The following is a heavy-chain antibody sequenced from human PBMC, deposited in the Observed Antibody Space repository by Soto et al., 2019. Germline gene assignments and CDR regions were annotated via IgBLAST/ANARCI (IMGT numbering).Heavy chain of an antibody. Sequence: QVQLQESGPGLVKPSQTLSLTCTVSGDSIYSGSYYWNWLRQHPGKGLEWIGNIYYNGNTNYNPSLESRVTISVATSQNQFSLKLNSVTAADTPVYYCARVTAVAGIDYYCGMDVWGQGTTVTVSS. CDR1: GDSIYSGSYY. CDR3: ARVTAVAGIDYYCGMDV. V-gene: IGHV4-31*03. J-gene: IGHJ6*02. D-gene: IGHD6-19*01. CDR2: IYYNGNT.